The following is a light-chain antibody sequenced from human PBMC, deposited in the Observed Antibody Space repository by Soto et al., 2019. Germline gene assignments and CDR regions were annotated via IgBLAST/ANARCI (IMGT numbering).Light chain of an antibody. Sequence: EIVLTQSPGTLSLSPGERATLSCRASQSVTSSYLAWYQQKPGQAPRLLISGATSRATGIPDRFSGSGSGTDFTITISRLEPEDFAVYYCHHNGSSPPYTFGQETKLEIK. V-gene: IGKV3-20*01. CDR1: QSVTSSY. CDR3: HHNGSSPPYT. CDR2: GAT. J-gene: IGKJ2*01.